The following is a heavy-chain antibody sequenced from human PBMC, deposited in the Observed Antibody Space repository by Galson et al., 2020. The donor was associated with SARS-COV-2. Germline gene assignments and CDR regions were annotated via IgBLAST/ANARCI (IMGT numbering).Heavy chain of an antibody. Sequence: GESLKISCKGSGYTFTSAWIAWVRQMPGKGPEWMGSINPVDSDLRYSPSFQGQVTISADKSIRTAYLQWRRLKASDTAMYYCARLDSGPYYFDNWGQGTLVTVSS. CDR1: GYTFTSAW. D-gene: IGHD2-8*02. CDR3: ARLDSGPYYFDN. CDR2: INPVDSDL. J-gene: IGHJ4*02. V-gene: IGHV5-51*01.